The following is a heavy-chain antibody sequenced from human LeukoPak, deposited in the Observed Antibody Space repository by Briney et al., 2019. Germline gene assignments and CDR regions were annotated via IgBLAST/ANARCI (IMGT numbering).Heavy chain of an antibody. J-gene: IGHJ4*02. Sequence: PGGSLRLSCAASGFTFSSYSMNWVRQAPGKGLEWVSSISSSSSYIYYADSVKGRFTISRDNAKTSLYLQMNSLRAEDTAVYYCARVTWWCSGSYYVNYWGQGTLVTVSS. CDR3: ARVTWWCSGSYYVNY. D-gene: IGHD1-26*01. CDR2: ISSSSSYI. V-gene: IGHV3-21*01. CDR1: GFTFSSYS.